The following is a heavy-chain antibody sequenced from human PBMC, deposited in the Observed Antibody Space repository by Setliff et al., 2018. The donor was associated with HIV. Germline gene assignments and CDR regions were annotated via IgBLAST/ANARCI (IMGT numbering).Heavy chain of an antibody. V-gene: IGHV3-48*01. CDR2: ISSDSRTT. CDR3: VRDLVYYYDNSGSFYVAEYFQH. Sequence: GESLRLSCIASGFSLSTYSMNWVRQAPGKGLEWISYISSDSRTTYYADSVKGRFTISRDDAKTSLYLQMNSLRAEDTAVYYCVRDLVYYYDNSGSFYVAEYFQHWGQGTLVTVSS. J-gene: IGHJ1*01. CDR1: GFSLSTYS. D-gene: IGHD3-22*01.